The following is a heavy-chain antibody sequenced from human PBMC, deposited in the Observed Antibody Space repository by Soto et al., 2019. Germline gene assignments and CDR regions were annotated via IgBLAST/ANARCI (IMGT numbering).Heavy chain of an antibody. CDR3: ARVGRKNTMIVVVPDY. CDR2: ISAYNGNT. Sequence: QVQLVQSGAEVKKPGASVKVSCKASGYTFTSYGISWVRQAPGQGLEWMGWISAYNGNTNYAQKLQGRVTMTTDTSTSTDYMELRSLRSDDTAVYYCARVGRKNTMIVVVPDYWGQGTLVTVSS. CDR1: GYTFTSYG. D-gene: IGHD3-22*01. J-gene: IGHJ4*02. V-gene: IGHV1-18*01.